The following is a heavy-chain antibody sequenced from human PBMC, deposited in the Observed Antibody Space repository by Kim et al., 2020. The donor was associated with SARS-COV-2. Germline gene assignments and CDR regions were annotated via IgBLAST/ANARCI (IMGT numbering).Heavy chain of an antibody. V-gene: IGHV5-51*01. D-gene: IGHD5-18*01. CDR1: GYIFTNYW. J-gene: IGHJ4*02. Sequence: GESLKISCKASGYIFTNYWIGWVRQMPGKGLEWMGVMYPGDSDIRYSPAFQGQVTISADKSISTAYLQWTSLKASDTAMYYCARFRGYSYCYFDYWAQGTLVTVSS. CDR2: MYPGDSDI. CDR3: ARFRGYSYCYFDY.